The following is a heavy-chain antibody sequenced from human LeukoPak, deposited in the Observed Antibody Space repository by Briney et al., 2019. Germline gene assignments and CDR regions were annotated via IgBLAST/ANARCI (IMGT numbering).Heavy chain of an antibody. D-gene: IGHD1-26*01. V-gene: IGHV1-46*01. CDR1: GYTLTNYD. CDR3: ARDNSVEATAWWFDP. Sequence: GASVKVSCKASGYTLTNYDINWVRQAPGQGLEWMGIINPSGGSTSYAQKFQGRVTMTRDMSTSTDYMELSSLRSEDTAVYYCARDNSVEATAWWFDPWGQGTLVTVSS. CDR2: INPSGGST. J-gene: IGHJ5*02.